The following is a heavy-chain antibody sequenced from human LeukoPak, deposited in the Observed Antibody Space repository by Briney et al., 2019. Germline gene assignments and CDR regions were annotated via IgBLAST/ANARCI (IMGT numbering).Heavy chain of an antibody. CDR3: ARSMSPANFDY. Sequence: SETLSLTCTVSGGSINSYYWSWIRQPPGKGLEWIGYIYYSGSTNYNPSLKSRVTISVDTSKNQFSLNLSSVTAADTAVYYCARSMSPANFDYWGQGTLVTVSS. CDR1: GGSINSYY. V-gene: IGHV4-59*01. CDR2: IYYSGST. D-gene: IGHD2-2*01. J-gene: IGHJ4*02.